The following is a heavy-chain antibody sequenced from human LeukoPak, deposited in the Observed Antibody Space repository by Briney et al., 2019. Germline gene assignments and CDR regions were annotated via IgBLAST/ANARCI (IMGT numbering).Heavy chain of an antibody. CDR2: LFSTGSA. CDR1: GASLTRPTYY. CDR3: ARETVDGSGSYYDY. Sequence: SETLSLTCSVSGASLTRPTYYQWSWIRQPPGKGLELIGSLFSTGSATLNPSLKSRVTMSLDTSKSQFSLKLSSVTAEDSAVYYCARETVDGSGSYYDYWGQGTLVTVSS. V-gene: IGHV4-61*01. J-gene: IGHJ4*02. D-gene: IGHD3-10*01.